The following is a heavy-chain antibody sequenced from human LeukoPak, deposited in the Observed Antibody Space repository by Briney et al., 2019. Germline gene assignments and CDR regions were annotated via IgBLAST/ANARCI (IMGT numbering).Heavy chain of an antibody. CDR3: ARGQWLLWDSIDY. CDR2: IYYSGST. CDR1: GGSISTHDYY. J-gene: IGHJ4*02. Sequence: SETLSLTCTVPGGSISTHDYYWGWIRQPPGKGLEWIGSIYYSGSTYYNPALKFRVTISVDTSKNQFSLNLSSLTATDTAVYYCARGQWLLWDSIDYWGQGTLVTVSS. D-gene: IGHD6-19*01. V-gene: IGHV4-39*01.